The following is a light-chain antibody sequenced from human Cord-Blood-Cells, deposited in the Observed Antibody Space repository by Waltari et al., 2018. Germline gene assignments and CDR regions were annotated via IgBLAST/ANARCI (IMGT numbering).Light chain of an antibody. CDR2: AAS. V-gene: IGKV1-39*01. CDR1: QSISSY. CDR3: QQSYSTPQT. Sequence: DIQMTQSPSSLSASVGDIVTITCRASQSISSYLNWYQQKPGKAPKLLIYAASSLQSGVPARFSGSGSGTDFTLTISSLQPEDFATYYCQQSYSTPQTFGQGTKVESK. J-gene: IGKJ1*01.